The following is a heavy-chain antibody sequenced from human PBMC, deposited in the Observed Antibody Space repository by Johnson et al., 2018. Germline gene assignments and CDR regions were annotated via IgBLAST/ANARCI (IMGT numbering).Heavy chain of an antibody. CDR2: IWYDGSNK. CDR1: RFTFSTYG. J-gene: IGHJ3*02. D-gene: IGHD5-12*01. V-gene: IGHV3-33*08. CDR3: ARNSGDESDDGVDS. Sequence: QVQLVQSGGGVVQPGRSLRLSCAASRFTFSTYGMHWVRQAPGKGLEWVAVIWYDGSNKHYPDSVKGRFTISRDNSKNTLYLQMNSLRAEDTAVYYCARNSGDESDDGVDSWGQGTMVSVSS.